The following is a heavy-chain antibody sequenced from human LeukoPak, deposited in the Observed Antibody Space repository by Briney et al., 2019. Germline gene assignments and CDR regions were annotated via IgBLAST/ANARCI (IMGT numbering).Heavy chain of an antibody. Sequence: VASVKVSCKASGYTFTSYDINWVRQAPGQGLEWMGWINPNSGGTNYAQKFQGRVTMTRDTSISTAYMELSRLRSDDTAVYYCARSGSSWYGYWGQGTLVTVSS. V-gene: IGHV1-2*02. CDR3: ARSGSSWYGY. D-gene: IGHD6-13*01. J-gene: IGHJ4*02. CDR1: GYTFTSYD. CDR2: INPNSGGT.